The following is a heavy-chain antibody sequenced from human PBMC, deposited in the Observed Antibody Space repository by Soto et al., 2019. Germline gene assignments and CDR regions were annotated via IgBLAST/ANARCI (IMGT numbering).Heavy chain of an antibody. D-gene: IGHD3-3*01. Sequence: GGSLRLSCAASGFTFSSYAMSWVRQAPGKGLEWVSAISGSGGSTYYADSVKGRFTISRDNSKNTLYLQMNSLRAEDTAVYYCAKGGDFWSGSPYYYYYGMDVWGQGTTVTVSS. CDR1: GFTFSSYA. CDR2: ISGSGGST. CDR3: AKGGDFWSGSPYYYYYGMDV. J-gene: IGHJ6*02. V-gene: IGHV3-23*01.